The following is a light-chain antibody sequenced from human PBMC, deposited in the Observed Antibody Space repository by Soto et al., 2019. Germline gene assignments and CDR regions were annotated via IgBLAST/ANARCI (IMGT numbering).Light chain of an antibody. CDR3: QQRSHWPT. CDR2: DTS. Sequence: EIVLTQSPATLSLSPGERATLSCRASQSVNSHLAWYQQKPGQAPRLLIYDTSNRATGIPARFSGSGSGTDFTLTISSLEPEDFAFYFCQQRSHWPTSGQGTKVDIK. V-gene: IGKV3-11*01. J-gene: IGKJ1*01. CDR1: QSVNSH.